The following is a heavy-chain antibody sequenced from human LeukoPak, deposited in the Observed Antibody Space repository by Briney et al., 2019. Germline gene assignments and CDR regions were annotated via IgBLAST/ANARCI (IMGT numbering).Heavy chain of an antibody. CDR1: GITVSRNH. D-gene: IGHD2-2*02. J-gene: IGHJ1*01. V-gene: IGHV3-66*02. Sequence: GGSLRLSCAASGITVSRNHMSWLRQAPGKGLEWVSVIYSGGETYYAESVKGRFTISRDNSKNTLYLQMNSLRDEDTAVYYCARDQCTSASCYSNWGQGTLVTVSS. CDR2: IYSGGET. CDR3: ARDQCTSASCYSN.